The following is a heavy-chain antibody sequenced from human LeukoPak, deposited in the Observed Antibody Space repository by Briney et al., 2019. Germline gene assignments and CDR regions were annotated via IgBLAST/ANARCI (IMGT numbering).Heavy chain of an antibody. V-gene: IGHV1-2*02. CDR3: ARDVSRDNWFDP. CDR2: INPNSGGT. CDR1: GYTFTGYY. D-gene: IGHD2/OR15-2a*01. J-gene: IGHJ5*02. Sequence: GASVKVSCKASGYTFTGYYIHWVRQAPGQGLEWLGWINPNSGGTNYAENFQGRVTMTRDTSISTAYMELTGLTSDDTAVYYCARDVSRDNWFDPWGQGTLVTVSS.